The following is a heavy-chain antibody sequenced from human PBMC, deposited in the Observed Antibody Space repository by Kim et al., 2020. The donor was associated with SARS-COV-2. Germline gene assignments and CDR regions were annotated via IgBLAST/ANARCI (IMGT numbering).Heavy chain of an antibody. CDR1: GFTFSSYG. J-gene: IGHJ3*02. D-gene: IGHD3-10*01. Sequence: GGSLRLSCAASGFTFSSYGMHWVRQAPGKGLEWVAVISYDGSNKYYADSVKGRFTISRDNSKNTLYLQMNSLRAEDTAVYYCARVSKSRVLWFGELLSHDAFDIWGQGTMVTVSS. V-gene: IGHV3-33*05. CDR3: ARVSKSRVLWFGELLSHDAFDI. CDR2: ISYDGSNK.